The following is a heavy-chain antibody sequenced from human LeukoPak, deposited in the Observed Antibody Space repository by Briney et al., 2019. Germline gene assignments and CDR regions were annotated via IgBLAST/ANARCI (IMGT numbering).Heavy chain of an antibody. D-gene: IGHD7-27*01. CDR3: ARGPPNWGYDY. Sequence: ASVKVSCKASGSTFTSYDFNWVRQATGQRPEWMGWMSPNSGDTGYAQKFQDRVTMTRNTSISTAYMELSSLRSDDTAVYYCARGPPNWGYDYWGPGTLVTVSS. CDR1: GSTFTSYD. V-gene: IGHV1-8*01. J-gene: IGHJ4*02. CDR2: MSPNSGDT.